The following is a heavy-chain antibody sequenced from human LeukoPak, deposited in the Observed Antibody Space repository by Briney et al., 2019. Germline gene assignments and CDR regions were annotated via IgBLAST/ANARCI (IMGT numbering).Heavy chain of an antibody. D-gene: IGHD5-18*01. CDR3: ARSEGYSYGLDY. Sequence: PGGSLRLSCAASGFTFSSYSMSWVRQAPGKGLEWASSISSSSSYIYYADSVKGRFTISRDNAKNSLYLQMNSLRAEDTAVYYCARSEGYSYGLDYWGQGTLVTVSS. CDR1: GFTFSSYS. V-gene: IGHV3-21*01. J-gene: IGHJ4*02. CDR2: ISSSSSYI.